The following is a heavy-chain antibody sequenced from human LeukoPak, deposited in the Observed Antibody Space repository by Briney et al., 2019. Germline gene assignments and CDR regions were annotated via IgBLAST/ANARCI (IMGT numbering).Heavy chain of an antibody. Sequence: SETLSLTCAVYGGSFSGYYWSWIRQPPGKGLKWIGEINHSGSTNYNPSLKSRVTISVDTSKNQFSLKLSSVTAADTAVYYCARSGSSPPVHYYYMDVWGKGTTVTVSS. V-gene: IGHV4-34*01. J-gene: IGHJ6*03. CDR2: INHSGST. CDR3: ARSGSSPPVHYYYMDV. CDR1: GGSFSGYY. D-gene: IGHD6-13*01.